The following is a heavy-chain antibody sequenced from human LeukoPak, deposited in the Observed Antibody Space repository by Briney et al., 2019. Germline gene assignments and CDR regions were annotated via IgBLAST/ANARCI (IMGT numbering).Heavy chain of an antibody. V-gene: IGHV3-21*01. Sequence: GGSLRLSCAASGFTFSSYSMNWVRQAPGKGLEWVSSISSSSSYIYYADSVKGRFTISRDNAKNSLYLQMNSLRAEDTTVYYCARRRDIVVVPAAYNWFDPWGQGTLVTVSS. D-gene: IGHD2-2*01. CDR3: ARRRDIVVVPAAYNWFDP. CDR2: ISSSSSYI. CDR1: GFTFSSYS. J-gene: IGHJ5*02.